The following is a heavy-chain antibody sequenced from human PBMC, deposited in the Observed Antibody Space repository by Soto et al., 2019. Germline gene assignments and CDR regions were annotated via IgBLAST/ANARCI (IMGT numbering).Heavy chain of an antibody. CDR3: AGSVGWYAIDQ. CDR2: IHHSGTT. D-gene: IGHD6-19*01. Sequence: QMQLQESGPGLVKPSETLSLTCAVSGASISSEQSWSWVRQPPGKGLEWIGEIHHSGTTNNNPSLQSRVTMSVDKSKHPFSQMLSSGTAAVTAVYDWAGSVGWYAIDQWGQGALVPVSS. CDR1: GASISSEQS. J-gene: IGHJ1*01. V-gene: IGHV4-4*02.